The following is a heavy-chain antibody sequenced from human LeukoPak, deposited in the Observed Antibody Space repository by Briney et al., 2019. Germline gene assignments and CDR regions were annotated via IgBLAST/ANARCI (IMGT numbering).Heavy chain of an antibody. J-gene: IGHJ4*02. D-gene: IGHD3-16*02. CDR2: ISGSGGST. V-gene: IGHV3-23*01. Sequence: GGSLRLSCAASGFTFSSYAMSWVRQAPGKGLEWVSAISGSGGSTYYADSVKGRFTISRDNSKNTLYLQMNSLRAEDTAVYYCAKDRYDYVWGSYRLKGGDYWGQGTLVTVSS. CDR1: GFTFSSYA. CDR3: AKDRYDYVWGSYRLKGGDY.